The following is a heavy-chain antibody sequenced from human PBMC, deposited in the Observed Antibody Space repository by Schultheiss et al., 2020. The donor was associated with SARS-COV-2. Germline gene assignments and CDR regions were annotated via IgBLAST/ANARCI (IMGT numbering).Heavy chain of an antibody. D-gene: IGHD3-3*01. Sequence: GGSLRLSCAASGFTFSNYGMHWVRQAPGKGLEWVAVIWYDGSNEYYADSVKGRFTISRDNSKNTLYLQMNSLRAEDTAVYYCAKATYYDFWSGYYRGVGYFDYWGQGTLVTVSS. CDR2: IWYDGSNE. J-gene: IGHJ4*02. CDR1: GFTFSNYG. V-gene: IGHV3-33*06. CDR3: AKATYYDFWSGYYRGVGYFDY.